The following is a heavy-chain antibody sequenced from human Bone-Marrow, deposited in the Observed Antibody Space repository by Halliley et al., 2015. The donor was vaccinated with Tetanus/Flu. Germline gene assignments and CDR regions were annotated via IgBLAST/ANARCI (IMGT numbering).Heavy chain of an antibody. CDR2: INHGGRS. CDR3: ARVTRFPDAFDI. J-gene: IGHJ3*02. V-gene: IGHV4-34*01. Sequence: TLSLTCVVSGGSFNSDYWSWIRQSPGKGLEWIGEINHGGRSNYNPSLKSRVTISIDTSKNDFSLRLNSVTAADTAVYYCARVTRFPDAFDIWGQGTVVAVS. D-gene: IGHD4-17*01. CDR1: GGSFNSDY.